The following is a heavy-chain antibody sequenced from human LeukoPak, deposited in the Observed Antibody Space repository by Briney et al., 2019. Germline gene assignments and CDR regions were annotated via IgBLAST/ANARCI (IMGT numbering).Heavy chain of an antibody. Sequence: PGGSLRLSCAASEITFRAYGRNWVRQAPGKGRGWVANIEQDGSEKNYVDSVKGRFTISRDNAKSSLYLQMNSLRSEDTAVYYCAGGSGWLPDSWGQGTLVIVSS. CDR3: AGGSGWLPDS. CDR1: EITFRAYG. CDR2: IEQDGSEK. D-gene: IGHD5-24*01. V-gene: IGHV3-7*01. J-gene: IGHJ4*02.